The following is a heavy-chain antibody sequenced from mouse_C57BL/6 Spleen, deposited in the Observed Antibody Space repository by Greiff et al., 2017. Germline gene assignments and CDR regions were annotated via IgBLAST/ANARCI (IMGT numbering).Heavy chain of an antibody. CDR1: GFTFSDYY. D-gene: IGHD2-5*01. V-gene: IGHV5-16*01. CDR2: INYDGSST. CDR3: ACADYYSTFGAMDY. Sequence: EVQVVESEGGLVQPGSSMKLSCTASGFTFSDYYMAWVSQVPEKGLEWVANINYDGSSTYYLDSLKSRVIISRDNAKNILYLQMSSLTSQATAPYYCACADYYSTFGAMDYWGQGTSVTVSS. J-gene: IGHJ4*01.